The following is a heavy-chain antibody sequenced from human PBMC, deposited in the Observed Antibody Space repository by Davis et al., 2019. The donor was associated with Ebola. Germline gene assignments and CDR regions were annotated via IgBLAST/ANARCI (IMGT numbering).Heavy chain of an antibody. CDR3: ARRHIAVVTAIDY. Sequence: SETLSLTCAVYGGSFSGYYWSWIRQPPGKGLEWIGEINHSGSTNYNPSLKSRVTISVDTSKNQFSLKLSSVTAADTAVYYCARRHIAVVTAIDYWGQGTLVTVSS. CDR2: INHSGST. J-gene: IGHJ4*02. V-gene: IGHV4-34*01. D-gene: IGHD2-21*02. CDR1: GGSFSGYY.